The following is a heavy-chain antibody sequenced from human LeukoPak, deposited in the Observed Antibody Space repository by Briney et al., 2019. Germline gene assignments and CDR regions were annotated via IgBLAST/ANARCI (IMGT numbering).Heavy chain of an antibody. Sequence: SVKVSCKASGGTFSSYAISWVRQAPGQGLEWMGGIIPIFGTANYAQKFQGRVTITADESTSTAFMELSSLRSEDTAVYYCAVAAADWFDPWGQGTLVTVSS. CDR2: IIPIFGTA. J-gene: IGHJ5*02. CDR3: AVAAADWFDP. V-gene: IGHV1-69*13. CDR1: GGTFSSYA. D-gene: IGHD6-13*01.